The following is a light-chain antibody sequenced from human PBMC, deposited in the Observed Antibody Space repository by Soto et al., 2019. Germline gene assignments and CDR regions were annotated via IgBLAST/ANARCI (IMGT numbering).Light chain of an antibody. J-gene: IGKJ4*01. CDR1: QTITSD. Sequence: EIVMTQSPATLSVSPGERATLSCRASQTITSDLAWYPQKPGQAPRLLIYGASTRATGIPARFSGSGSGTEFTLTISSLQSEDVAVYYCQQYNYWPPVTFGGGTKVEI. CDR2: GAS. V-gene: IGKV3-15*01. CDR3: QQYNYWPPVT.